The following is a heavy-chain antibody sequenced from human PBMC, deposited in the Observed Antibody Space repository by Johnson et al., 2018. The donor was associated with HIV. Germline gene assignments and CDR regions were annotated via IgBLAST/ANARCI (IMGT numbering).Heavy chain of an antibody. CDR1: GFTFSTFA. CDR2: IKSKTDGGTP. V-gene: IGHV3-15*01. CDR3: ARTAGVGAFDI. J-gene: IGHJ3*02. Sequence: EVQLVESGGGLVQPGGSLRVSCAASGFTFSTFAMSWVRQAPGKGLEWVGRIKSKTDGGTPDYAAPVKGRFTISRDDSKHTLYLQMNSLRAEDTAVYYCARTAGVGAFDIWGQGTMVTVSS. D-gene: IGHD1-14*01.